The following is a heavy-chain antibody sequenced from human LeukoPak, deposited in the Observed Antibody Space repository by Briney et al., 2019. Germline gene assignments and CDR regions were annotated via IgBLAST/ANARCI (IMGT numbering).Heavy chain of an antibody. CDR2: IYYSGST. CDR3: ARDLLGRGGSFDY. J-gene: IGHJ4*02. CDR1: GGSISTYY. V-gene: IGHV4-59*01. D-gene: IGHD3-10*01. Sequence: SETLSLTCTVSGGSISTYYWSWIRQPPGKGLEWIGYIYYSGSTNYNPSLESRVTMSVDTSKNQFSLKLSSVTAADTAVYYCARDLLGRGGSFDYWGQGTLVTVSS.